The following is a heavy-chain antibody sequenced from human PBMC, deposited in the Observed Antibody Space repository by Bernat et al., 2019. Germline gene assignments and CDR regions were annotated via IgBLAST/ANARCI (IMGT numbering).Heavy chain of an antibody. D-gene: IGHD2-2*01. CDR2: IIPIFGTA. V-gene: IGHV1-69*01. Sequence: QVQLVQSGAEVKKPGSSVKVSCKASGGTFSSYAISWVRQAPGQGLEWMGGIIPIFGTANYAQKFQGRVTITAEESTSTAYMELSSLRSEDTAVYYCARVFRNIVVVPAAMAFDLWGRGTLVTVSS. J-gene: IGHJ2*01. CDR1: GGTFSSYA. CDR3: ARVFRNIVVVPAAMAFDL.